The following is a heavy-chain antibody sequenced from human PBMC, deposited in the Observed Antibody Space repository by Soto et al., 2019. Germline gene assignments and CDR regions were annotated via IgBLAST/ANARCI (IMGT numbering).Heavy chain of an antibody. Sequence: QVQLVQSGAEVKKPGSSVKVSCKASGGTFSSYTISWVRQAPGQGLEWMGRIIPILGIANYAQKFQGRVTMTADKSPSTAYMYLSSLRSEDTAVYYCALDWKYFDSWGQGTLVTVSS. CDR1: GGTFSSYT. J-gene: IGHJ4*02. V-gene: IGHV1-69*02. D-gene: IGHD1-1*01. CDR2: IIPILGIA. CDR3: ALDWKYFDS.